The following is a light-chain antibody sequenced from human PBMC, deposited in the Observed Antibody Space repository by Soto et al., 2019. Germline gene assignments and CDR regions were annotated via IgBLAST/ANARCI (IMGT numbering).Light chain of an antibody. CDR3: QQYGRSPPST. CDR2: GAS. J-gene: IGKJ2*01. Sequence: EIVLTQSPGTLSLSTGERATLSCRASQSVSSSYLAWYQQKPGQAPRLLIYGASSRATGIPDRFSGSGSGTDFTLTISRLEPEDFAVYHCQQYGRSPPSTFGQGTKLEIK. CDR1: QSVSSSY. V-gene: IGKV3-20*01.